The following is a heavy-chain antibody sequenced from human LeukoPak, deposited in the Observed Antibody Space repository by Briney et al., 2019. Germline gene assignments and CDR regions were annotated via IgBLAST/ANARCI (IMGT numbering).Heavy chain of an antibody. CDR1: GGSISSSSYY. CDR3: ARVVPYRPYYYDSSGYLGAFDI. V-gene: IGHV4-61*01. Sequence: PSETLSLTCTVSGGSISSSSYYWSWIRQPPGKGLEWIGYIYCSGSTNYNPSHKSRVTISVDTSKNQFSLKLSSVTAADTAVYYCARVVPYRPYYYDSSGYLGAFDIWGQGTMVTVSS. J-gene: IGHJ3*02. CDR2: IYCSGST. D-gene: IGHD3-22*01.